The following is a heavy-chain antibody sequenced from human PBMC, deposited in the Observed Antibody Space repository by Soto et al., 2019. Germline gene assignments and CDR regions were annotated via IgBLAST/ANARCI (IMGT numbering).Heavy chain of an antibody. CDR3: ARDHSAAAARIVNWFDP. CDR1: GYTFTSYG. Sequence: QVQLVQSGAEVKKPGASVKVSCKASGYTFTSYGISWVRQAPGQGREWMGWISAYNGNTNYAQKLQGRVTMTTDTSTSTAYMELRSLRSDDTAVYYCARDHSAAAARIVNWFDPWGQGTLVTVSS. CDR2: ISAYNGNT. V-gene: IGHV1-18*01. J-gene: IGHJ5*02. D-gene: IGHD2-15*01.